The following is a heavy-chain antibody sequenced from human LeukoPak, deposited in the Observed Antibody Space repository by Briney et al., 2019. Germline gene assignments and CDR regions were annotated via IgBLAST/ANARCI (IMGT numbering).Heavy chain of an antibody. J-gene: IGHJ6*03. D-gene: IGHD6-19*01. CDR2: INPSGGST. V-gene: IGHV1-46*01. CDR3: ARAGLAVARGSYYYYYMDV. CDR1: GYTFTSYY. Sequence: GASVKVSCKASGYTFTSYYMHWVRQAPGQGLEWMGIINPSGGSTSYAQKFQGRVTMTRDMSTSTVYMELSSLRSEDTAVYYCARAGLAVARGSYYYYYMDVWGKGTTVTISS.